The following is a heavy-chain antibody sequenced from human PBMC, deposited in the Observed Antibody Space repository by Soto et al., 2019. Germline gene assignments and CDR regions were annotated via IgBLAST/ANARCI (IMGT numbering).Heavy chain of an antibody. D-gene: IGHD3-3*01. Sequence: PGGSLRLSCAASGFTFSSYAMSWVRQAPGKGLEWVSAISGSGGSTYYADSVKGRFTISRDNSKNTLHLQMNSLRAEDTAVYYCAKGGQYDDFWSGYQNVYYYYGMDVWGQGTTVTVSS. J-gene: IGHJ6*02. CDR1: GFTFSSYA. V-gene: IGHV3-23*01. CDR3: AKGGQYDDFWSGYQNVYYYYGMDV. CDR2: ISGSGGST.